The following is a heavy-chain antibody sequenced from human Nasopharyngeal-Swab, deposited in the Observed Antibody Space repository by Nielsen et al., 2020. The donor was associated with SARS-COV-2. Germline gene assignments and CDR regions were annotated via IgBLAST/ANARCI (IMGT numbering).Heavy chain of an antibody. J-gene: IGHJ5*02. Sequence: LKISCAASGFTFSSYAMSWVRQAPGKGLEWVSAISGSGGSTYYADSVKGRFTISRDNSKNTLYLQMNSLRAEDTAVYYCAKELKVRGVLRAFDPWGQGTLVTVSS. CDR1: GFTFSSYA. V-gene: IGHV3-23*01. D-gene: IGHD3-10*01. CDR2: ISGSGGST. CDR3: AKELKVRGVLRAFDP.